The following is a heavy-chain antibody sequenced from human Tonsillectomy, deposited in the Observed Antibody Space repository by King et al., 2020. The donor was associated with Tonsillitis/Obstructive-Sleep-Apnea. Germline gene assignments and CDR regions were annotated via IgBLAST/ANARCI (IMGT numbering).Heavy chain of an antibody. CDR2: ISGGGGST. CDR1: GFTFSSYA. V-gene: IGHV3-23*04. CDR3: TKVEYESSLGAFDI. J-gene: IGHJ3*02. D-gene: IGHD3-22*01. Sequence: QLVQSGGGLVQPGGSLRLSCAASGFTFSSYAMSWVRQAPGKGLEWVSGISGGGGSTHYAAAVKGRITISRDNSKNTLYLQMNSLRAEETAVYYCTKVEYESSLGAFDIWGQGTKVTVSS.